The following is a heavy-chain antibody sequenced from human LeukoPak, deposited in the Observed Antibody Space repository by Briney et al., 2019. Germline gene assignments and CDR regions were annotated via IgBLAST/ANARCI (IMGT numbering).Heavy chain of an antibody. Sequence: GGSLRLSCAASGFTFSSYGMHWVRQAPGKGLEWVAFIRYDGSNKYYADSVKGRFTISRDNSKNTLYLQMNSLRAEDTAVYYCASLRFLEWLSPVDYWGQGTLVTVSS. CDR3: ASLRFLEWLSPVDY. J-gene: IGHJ4*02. CDR1: GFTFSSYG. D-gene: IGHD3-3*01. V-gene: IGHV3-30*02. CDR2: IRYDGSNK.